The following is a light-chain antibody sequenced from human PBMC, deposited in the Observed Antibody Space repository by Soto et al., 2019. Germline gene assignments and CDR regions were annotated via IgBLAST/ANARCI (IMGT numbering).Light chain of an antibody. CDR2: QDS. V-gene: IGLV3-1*01. CDR1: KWGDKY. Sequence: SSELTQPPSVSVSPGQTASITCSGDKWGDKYACWYQQKPGQSPVLVIYQDSKRPSGIPERFSGSNSGNTATLTISGTQAMDEDYYYCQAWDSSTVVFGGGTKLTVL. J-gene: IGLJ2*01. CDR3: QAWDSSTVV.